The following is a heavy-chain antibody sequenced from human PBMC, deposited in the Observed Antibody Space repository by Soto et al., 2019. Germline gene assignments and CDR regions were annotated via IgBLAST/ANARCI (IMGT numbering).Heavy chain of an antibody. CDR1: GGSISSSSYY. CDR3: ATRIAVAGFDY. V-gene: IGHV4-39*01. J-gene: IGHJ4*02. Sequence: SETLSLTCTVSGGSISSSSYYWGWIRQPSGKGLEWIGSIYYSGSTYYNPSLKSRVTISVDTSKNQFSLKLSSVTAADTAVYYCATRIAVAGFDYWGQGTLVTVSS. D-gene: IGHD6-19*01. CDR2: IYYSGST.